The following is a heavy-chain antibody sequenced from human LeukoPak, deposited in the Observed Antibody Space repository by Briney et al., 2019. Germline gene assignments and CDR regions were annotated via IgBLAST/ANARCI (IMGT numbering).Heavy chain of an antibody. V-gene: IGHV4-39*07. CDR3: ARPYYYDSRIDP. D-gene: IGHD3-22*01. CDR2: IYYSGST. Sequence: SETLSLTCTVSGGSISSSSYYWGWIRQPPGKGLEWIGSIYYSGSTYYNPSPKSRVTISVDTSKNQFSLKLSSVTAADTAVYYCARPYYYDSRIDPWGQGILVTVSS. J-gene: IGHJ5*02. CDR1: GGSISSSSYY.